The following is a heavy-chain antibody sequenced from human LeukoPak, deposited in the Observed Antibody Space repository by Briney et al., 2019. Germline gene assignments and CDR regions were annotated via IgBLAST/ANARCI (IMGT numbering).Heavy chain of an antibody. CDR3: ARDSQRGAQRGFQY. V-gene: IGHV1-69*06. J-gene: IGHJ1*01. CDR1: GDSFSRYV. Sequence: ASVKVSCTVFGDSFSRYVISWVRQAPGQGPEWMGGIIAAFDKANYAQKFRGRVTISADKSTSTAHLEVDSLTSGDTAIYYCARDSQRGAQRGFQYWGQGTLVTVSS. CDR2: IIAAFDKA. D-gene: IGHD1-26*01.